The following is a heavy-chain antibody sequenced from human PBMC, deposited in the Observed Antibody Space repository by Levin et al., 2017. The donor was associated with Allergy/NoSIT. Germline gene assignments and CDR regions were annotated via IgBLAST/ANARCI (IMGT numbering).Heavy chain of an antibody. CDR2: ISSSSSYI. D-gene: IGHD3-9*01. CDR1: GFTFSSYS. V-gene: IGHV3-21*01. CDR3: ARDSVGYDILTGYPPGAFDI. J-gene: IGHJ3*02. Sequence: GGSLRLSCAASGFTFSSYSMNWVRQAPGKGLEWVSSISSSSSYIYYADSVKGRFTISRDNAKNSLYLQMNSLRAEDTAVYYCARDSVGYDILTGYPPGAFDIWGQGTMVTVSS.